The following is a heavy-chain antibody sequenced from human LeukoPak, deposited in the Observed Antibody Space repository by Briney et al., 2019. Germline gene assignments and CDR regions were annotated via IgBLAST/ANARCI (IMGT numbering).Heavy chain of an antibody. Sequence: ASVKVSCKASGYTFTSYAISWVRQAPGQGLEWMGWISVYNGNTNYVQKLQGRVTMTTDTSTNTAYMELRSLRSDDTAVYYCARDLGGDSEKLWGRGTLVTVSS. V-gene: IGHV1-18*01. J-gene: IGHJ4*02. D-gene: IGHD2-21*02. CDR3: ARDLGGDSEKL. CDR1: GYTFTSYA. CDR2: ISVYNGNT.